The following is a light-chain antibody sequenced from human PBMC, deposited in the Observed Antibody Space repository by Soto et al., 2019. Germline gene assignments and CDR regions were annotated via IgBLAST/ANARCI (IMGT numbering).Light chain of an antibody. CDR1: QSVSSN. J-gene: IGKJ4*01. CDR2: GAS. Sequence: EIVMTQSPAILSVSPGERATLSCRASQSVSSNLAWYQQKPGQTPRLLIYGASTRATGIPARFSGSGSGTDFTLTISSLEPEDIAVYYCQHRSSWPLVTFGGGTKVDIK. CDR3: QHRSSWPLVT. V-gene: IGKV3-15*01.